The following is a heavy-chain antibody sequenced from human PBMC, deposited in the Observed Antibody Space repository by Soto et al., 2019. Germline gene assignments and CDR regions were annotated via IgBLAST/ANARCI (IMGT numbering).Heavy chain of an antibody. Sequence: QLPLVASGGGVVKPGGSMRLSCTASGFTFSDYYMSWILQAPGQELEWVSYISSSSSYTNYADSVKGRFTISRDNAKNSLYRQINSMRAEDTAVYYCAREGRAVAGLDSVDIWGHGTMVTVSA. V-gene: IGHV3-11*06. CDR3: AREGRAVAGLDSVDI. J-gene: IGHJ3*02. D-gene: IGHD6-19*01. CDR1: GFTFSDYY. CDR2: ISSSSSYT.